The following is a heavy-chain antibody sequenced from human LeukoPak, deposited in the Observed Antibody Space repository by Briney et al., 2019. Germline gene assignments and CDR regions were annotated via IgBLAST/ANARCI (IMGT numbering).Heavy chain of an antibody. D-gene: IGHD3-3*01. CDR1: GGSISSSSYY. J-gene: IGHJ3*02. CDR3: ARGGADFWSGYYAFDI. V-gene: IGHV4-39*07. Sequence: PSETLSLTCTVSGGSISSSSYYWGWIRQPPGKGLEWIGYIYHSGSTYYNPSLKSRVTISVDRSKNQFSLKLSSVTAADTAVYYCARGGADFWSGYYAFDIWGQGTMVTVSS. CDR2: IYHSGST.